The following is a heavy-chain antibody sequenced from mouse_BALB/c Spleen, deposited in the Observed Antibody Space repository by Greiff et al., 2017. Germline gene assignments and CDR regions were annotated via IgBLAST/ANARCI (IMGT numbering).Heavy chain of an antibody. V-gene: IGHV1-69*02. Sequence: QVQLQQSGAELVKPGASVKLSCKASGYTFTSYWMHWVKQRPGQGLEWIGEIDPSDSYTNYNQKFKGKATLTVDKSSSTAYMQLSSLTSEDSAVYYCARDGNPYAMDDWGQGTSVTVSS. J-gene: IGHJ4*01. CDR2: IDPSDSYT. D-gene: IGHD2-1*01. CDR3: ARDGNPYAMDD. CDR1: GYTFTSYW.